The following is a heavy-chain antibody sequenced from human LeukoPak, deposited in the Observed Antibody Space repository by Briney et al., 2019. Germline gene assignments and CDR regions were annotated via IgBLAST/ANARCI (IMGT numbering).Heavy chain of an antibody. J-gene: IGHJ4*02. CDR2: ISVSGGRT. CDR1: GFTFSTYA. Sequence: GGSLRLSCAASGFTFSTYAMSWVRQAPGKGLEWVSGISVSGGRTDYADSVKGRFTISRDNSKNTLYLQMNSLRAEDTAVYYCARGGWPYDYWGQGTLVTVSS. V-gene: IGHV3-23*01. D-gene: IGHD6-19*01. CDR3: ARGGWPYDY.